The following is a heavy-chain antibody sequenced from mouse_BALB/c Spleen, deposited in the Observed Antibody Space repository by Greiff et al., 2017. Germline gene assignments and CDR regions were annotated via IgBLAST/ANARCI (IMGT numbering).Heavy chain of an antibody. CDR1: GFTFSSYG. CDR2: ISSGGSYT. D-gene: IGHD1-1*01. V-gene: IGHV5-6*01. Sequence: EVQRVESGGGLVKPGGSLKLSCAASGFTFSSYGMSWVRQTPDKRLEWVATISSGGSYTYYPDSVKGRFTISRDNAKNTLYLQMSSLKSEDTAMYYCARDYGSSYFAWFAYWGQGTLVTVSA. J-gene: IGHJ3*01. CDR3: ARDYGSSYFAWFAY.